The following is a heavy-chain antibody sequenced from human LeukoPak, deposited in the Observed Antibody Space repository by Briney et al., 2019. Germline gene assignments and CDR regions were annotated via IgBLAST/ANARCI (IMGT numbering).Heavy chain of an antibody. D-gene: IGHD4-11*01. CDR2: IYHTGST. CDR1: GGSVSDYY. CDR3: ANPPTVTSFDY. J-gene: IGHJ4*02. Sequence: SETLSLTCTISGGSVSDYYWSWIRQSPGKGLEWIGYIYHTGSTSYSPSLKSRVTISADTSQNQFSLKLSSVTAADTAVYYCANPPTVTSFDYWGQGTLVTVSS. V-gene: IGHV4-59*02.